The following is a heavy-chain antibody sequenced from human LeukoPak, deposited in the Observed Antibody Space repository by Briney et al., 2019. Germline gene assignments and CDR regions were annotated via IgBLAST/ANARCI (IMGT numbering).Heavy chain of an antibody. CDR1: GGSISSYY. D-gene: IGHD2-8*01. CDR2: IHYSGSS. J-gene: IGHJ5*01. Sequence: SETLSLTCTVSGGSISSYYWSWIRQPAGKGLEWIGNIHYSGSSVYNPSLKSRGTISIDTSRRQFFLKLASVTAADTAVYFCALAPNSNWFDFWGPGTLVTVSS. V-gene: IGHV4-59*03. CDR3: ALAPNSNWFDF.